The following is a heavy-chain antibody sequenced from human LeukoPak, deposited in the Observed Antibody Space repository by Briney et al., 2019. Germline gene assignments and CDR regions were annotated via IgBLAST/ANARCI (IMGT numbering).Heavy chain of an antibody. V-gene: IGHV4-34*01. CDR2: INHSGST. CDR1: GGSFSGYY. Sequence: SETLSLTCAVYGGSFSGYYWSWIRQPPGKGLEWIGEINHSGSTNYNPSLKSRVTISVDTSKNQFSLKLSSVTAADTAVYYCASRTSITIFGVIHDYWGQGTLVTVSS. D-gene: IGHD3-3*01. CDR3: ASRTSITIFGVIHDY. J-gene: IGHJ4*02.